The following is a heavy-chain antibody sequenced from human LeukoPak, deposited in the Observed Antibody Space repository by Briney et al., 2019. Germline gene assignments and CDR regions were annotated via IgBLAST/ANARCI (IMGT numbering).Heavy chain of an antibody. J-gene: IGHJ4*02. CDR2: ISSDGSKK. Sequence: GGSLRLSCVAFGFTFSSLGMHWVRQAPGKGLEWVAVISSDGSKKNYADSVKGRLTLSRDNSKNTVYLQVDSLRTEDTAVYYCAKGRQYSFDYLIDYWGQGTLVTVSS. V-gene: IGHV3-30*18. CDR1: GFTFSSLG. D-gene: IGHD3-9*01. CDR3: AKGRQYSFDYLIDY.